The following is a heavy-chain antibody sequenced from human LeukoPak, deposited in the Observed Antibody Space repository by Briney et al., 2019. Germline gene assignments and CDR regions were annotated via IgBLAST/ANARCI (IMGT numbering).Heavy chain of an antibody. CDR2: IKQDGSEK. J-gene: IGHJ4*02. CDR1: GFTFSSYW. D-gene: IGHD1-26*01. CDR3: ARGGPSGSKDY. Sequence: PGGSLRLSCAASGFTFSSYWMSWVRQAPGKGLEWVANIKQDGSEKYYVDSVKGRFTISRDNAKNTLYLQMNSLRAEDTAVYYCARGGPSGSKDYWGQGTLVTVSS. V-gene: IGHV3-7*01.